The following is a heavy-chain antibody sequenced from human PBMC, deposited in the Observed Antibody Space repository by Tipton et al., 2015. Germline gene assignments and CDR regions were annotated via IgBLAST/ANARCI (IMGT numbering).Heavy chain of an antibody. Sequence: TLSLTCAVYGGSFSGYYWTWIRQPPGRGLEWIGEINHLGGTNYNPSLKSRVAMSVDTSKGQSSLNLTSVTAADTAVYYCARYMSGGMDVWGQGTTVTVSS. CDR2: INHLGGT. J-gene: IGHJ6*02. CDR3: ARYMSGGMDV. D-gene: IGHD3-10*01. V-gene: IGHV4-34*01. CDR1: GGSFSGYY.